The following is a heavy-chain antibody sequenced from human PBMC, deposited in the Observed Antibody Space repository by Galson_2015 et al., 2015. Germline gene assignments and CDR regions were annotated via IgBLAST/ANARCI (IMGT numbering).Heavy chain of an antibody. CDR2: ISYSGDRT. D-gene: IGHD7-27*01. CDR1: GFTFRDSA. Sequence: SLRLSCAASGFTFRDSAMSWVRQAPGQGLEWVSVISYSGDRTYYADSVKGRFTISRDNSKSTLYLQMNSLRAEDTAIYYCAKYIWGPDYYFDHWGQGTLVTVSS. CDR3: AKYIWGPDYYFDH. J-gene: IGHJ4*02. V-gene: IGHV3-23*01.